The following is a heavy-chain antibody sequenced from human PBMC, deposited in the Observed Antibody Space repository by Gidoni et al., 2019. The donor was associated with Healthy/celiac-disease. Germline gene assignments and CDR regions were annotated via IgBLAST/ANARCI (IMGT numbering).Heavy chain of an antibody. CDR3: ATGDLSSGWYRREYYFDY. J-gene: IGHJ4*02. V-gene: IGHV1-24*01. Sequence: QVQLVQSGAEAKKPGASVKVSCKVSGNTLTELSMHWVRQDPGKGLEWMGGFDPEDGETIYAQKCQGRVTMTEDTSTDTAYMELSSLRSEDTAVYYCATGDLSSGWYRREYYFDYWGQGTLVTVSS. CDR2: FDPEDGET. CDR1: GNTLTELS. D-gene: IGHD6-19*01.